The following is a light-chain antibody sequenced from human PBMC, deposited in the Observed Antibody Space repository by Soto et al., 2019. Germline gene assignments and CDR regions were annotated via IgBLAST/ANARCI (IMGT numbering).Light chain of an antibody. CDR2: DAS. Sequence: EIFLTQSPDTLSLSPGERATLTCRASQSVTNYIAWYQQRPGQAPRLLIYDASNRATGVPARFSGSRSGTDFTLTISRLEPEDFAVYYCQQYGSSPRTFGQGTKVDIK. CDR1: QSVTNY. CDR3: QQYGSSPRT. J-gene: IGKJ1*01. V-gene: IGKV3-20*01.